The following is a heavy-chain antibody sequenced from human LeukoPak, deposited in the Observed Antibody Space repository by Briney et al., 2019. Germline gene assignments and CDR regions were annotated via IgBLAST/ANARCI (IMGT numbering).Heavy chain of an antibody. J-gene: IGHJ4*02. CDR3: ARSQLESELVFDY. CDR2: IIPIFGTA. Sequence: SVKVSCKASGGTFSSYAISWVRQAPGQGLEWMGGIIPIFGTANYAQKFQGRVTITTDESTSTAYMELSSLRSEDTAVYYYARSQLESELVFDYWGQGTLVTVSP. V-gene: IGHV1-69*05. CDR1: GGTFSSYA. D-gene: IGHD1-1*01.